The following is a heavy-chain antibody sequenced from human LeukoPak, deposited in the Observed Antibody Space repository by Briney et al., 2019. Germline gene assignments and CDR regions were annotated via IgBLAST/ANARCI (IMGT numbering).Heavy chain of an antibody. V-gene: IGHV3-53*01. D-gene: IGHD6-6*01. J-gene: IGHJ4*02. CDR1: GFTVSSNY. Sequence: GGSLRLSCAASGFTVSSNYMSWVRQAPGKGLEWVSVIYSGGSTYYADSVKGRFTISRDNSKNTLYLQMNSLRAEDTAVYYCARGPGDSSSPFDYWGREPWSPSPQ. CDR3: ARGPGDSSSPFDY. CDR2: IYSGGST.